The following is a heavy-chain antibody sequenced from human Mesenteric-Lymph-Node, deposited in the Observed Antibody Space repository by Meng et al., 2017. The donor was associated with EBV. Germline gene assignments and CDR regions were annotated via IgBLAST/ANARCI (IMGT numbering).Heavy chain of an antibody. CDR2: IYYSGST. D-gene: IGHD1-7*01. CDR1: GGSISSSSYY. J-gene: IGHJ4*02. Sequence: HLHRSEPVPGLVKPSGTLSLTCTISGGSISSSSYYWGWIRQSPEKGLEWSGSIYYSGSTYYNPSLKSRVTISVDTSTNPFSLKLSSVTAADTAVYYCARHRRSNWNSPGDYWGQGTLVTVSS. CDR3: ARHRRSNWNSPGDY. V-gene: IGHV4-39*01.